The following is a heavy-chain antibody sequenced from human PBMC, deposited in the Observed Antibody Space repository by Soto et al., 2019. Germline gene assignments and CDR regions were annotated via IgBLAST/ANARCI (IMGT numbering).Heavy chain of an antibody. J-gene: IGHJ4*02. CDR1: GGSINNYF. CDR2: IYHSGNT. CDR3: ARDLAAVGTPLFDF. Sequence: QVQLQESGPGLVKPSETLSLTCTVSGGSINNYFWSWIRQPPGKGLEWIGYIYHSGNTIYNPSLKSRVTISVDTSEKQFSLKLSSVTAADTAVYYCARDLAAVGTPLFDFWGQGTLVTVSS. D-gene: IGHD6-13*01. V-gene: IGHV4-59*01.